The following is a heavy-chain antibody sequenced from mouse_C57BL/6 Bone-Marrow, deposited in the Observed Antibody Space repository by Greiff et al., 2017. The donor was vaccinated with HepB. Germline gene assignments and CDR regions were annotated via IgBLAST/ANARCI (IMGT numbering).Heavy chain of an antibody. CDR3: ARSPSLMRFAY. Sequence: VHLVGFEPKLPRPGASLKLSCKASGSPFPSYGISWVKQRTGQGLEWIGEIYPRSGNTYYNEKFKGKATLTADKSSSTAYMELRSLTSEDSAVYFCARSPSLMRFAYWGQGTLVTVSA. V-gene: IGHV1-81*01. D-gene: IGHD6-1*01. J-gene: IGHJ3*01. CDR1: GSPFPSYG. CDR2: IYPRSGNT.